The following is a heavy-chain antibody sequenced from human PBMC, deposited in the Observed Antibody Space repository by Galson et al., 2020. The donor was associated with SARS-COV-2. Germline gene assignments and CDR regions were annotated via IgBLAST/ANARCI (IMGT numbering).Heavy chain of an antibody. CDR1: GDSIRRSRYY. CDR2: TYHSGSP. J-gene: IGHJ5*02. Sequence: SETLSLTCTVSGDSIRRSRYYWGWVRQAPGTGLEWIGSTYHSGSPYYNPSLRSRVTISVDTSKNQFSLKLTSVTAADTATYYCARVFDCFDPWGQGTQVTVSS. V-gene: IGHV4-39*07. CDR3: ARVFDCFDP. D-gene: IGHD3-16*01.